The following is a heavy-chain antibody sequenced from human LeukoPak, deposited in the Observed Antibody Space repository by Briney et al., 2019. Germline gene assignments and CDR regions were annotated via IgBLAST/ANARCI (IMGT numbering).Heavy chain of an antibody. V-gene: IGHV4-34*01. CDR1: GGSFSGYY. CDR2: INHSGST. D-gene: IGHD6-6*01. Sequence: SETLSLTCAVYGGSFSGYYWSWIRQPPGKGLEWIGEINHSGSTNYNPSLKSRVTISIDTSKNQFSLKLSSVTAADTAVYYCARDVAYSNSSGAFDIWGQGTMVTVSS. J-gene: IGHJ3*02. CDR3: ARDVAYSNSSGAFDI.